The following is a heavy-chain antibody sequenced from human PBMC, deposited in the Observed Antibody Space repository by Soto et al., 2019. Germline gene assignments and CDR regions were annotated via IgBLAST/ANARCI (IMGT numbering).Heavy chain of an antibody. CDR1: GFTFRSYV. V-gene: IGHV3-30*19. D-gene: IGHD3-16*01. CDR3: ARWGTTGGLDV. Sequence: QVQLVESGGGVVQPGTSLRVSCVGSGFTFRSYVIHWVRQAPGKGLEWVALTSYDGSDKYSDDSVRGRFTISRDNSRNTVDLQMDSLRLDDAALDYCARWGTTGGLDVWGQGTLVSVS. CDR2: TSYDGSDK. J-gene: IGHJ1*01.